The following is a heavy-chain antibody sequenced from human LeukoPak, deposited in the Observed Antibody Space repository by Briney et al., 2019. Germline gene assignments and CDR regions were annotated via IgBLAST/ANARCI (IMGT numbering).Heavy chain of an antibody. Sequence: GGSLRLSCAASGFTFSSYWMSWVRQAPGKGLEWVANIKQDGSEKYYVDSVKGRFTISRDNAKNSLYLQMNSLRAEDTAVYYCAREARSGYYYMDVWGKGTTVTISS. D-gene: IGHD3-10*01. CDR1: GFTFSSYW. CDR3: AREARSGYYYMDV. V-gene: IGHV3-7*01. CDR2: IKQDGSEK. J-gene: IGHJ6*03.